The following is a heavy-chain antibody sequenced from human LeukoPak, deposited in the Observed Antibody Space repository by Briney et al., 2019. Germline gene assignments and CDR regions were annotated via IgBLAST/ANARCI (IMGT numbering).Heavy chain of an antibody. CDR1: GFTFSSYA. CDR3: AREGATTLNFDY. V-gene: IGHV3-30-3*01. J-gene: IGHJ4*02. Sequence: GGSLRLSCAASGFTFSSYAMHWVRQAPGKGLEWVAVISYDGSNKYYADSVKGRFTISRDNSKNTLYLQMNSLRAEDTAVYYYAREGATTLNFDYWGQGTLVTVSS. CDR2: ISYDGSNK. D-gene: IGHD1-26*01.